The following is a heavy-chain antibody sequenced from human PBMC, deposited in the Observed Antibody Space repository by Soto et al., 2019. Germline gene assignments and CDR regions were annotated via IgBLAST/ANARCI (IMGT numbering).Heavy chain of an antibody. Sequence: SGPTLVNPTQTLTLTCTFSGFSITTRAMCVSWIRQPPGKGLEWIGYIYYSGSTNYNPSLKSRVTISVDTSKNQFSLKLSSVTAADTAVYYCARNYGPGYTFDYWGQGTLVTV. CDR1: GFSITTRAMC. V-gene: IGHV4-61*08. CDR3: ARNYGPGYTFDY. J-gene: IGHJ4*02. CDR2: IYYSGST. D-gene: IGHD3-10*01.